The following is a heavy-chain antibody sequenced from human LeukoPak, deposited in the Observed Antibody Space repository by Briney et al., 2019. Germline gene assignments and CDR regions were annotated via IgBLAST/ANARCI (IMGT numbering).Heavy chain of an antibody. V-gene: IGHV3-30-3*02. J-gene: IGHJ4*02. D-gene: IGHD5-24*01. CDR1: GFIFTNFA. Sequence: GGSLRLSCAASGFIFTNFAMHWVRQAPGKGLEWVAVISNDERNKYYAESVKGRFTISRDNSNSMVYLQMTSLRLEDTAVYYCAKPSPPGDGYNPSDQWGQGSLVIVSS. CDR3: AKPSPPGDGYNPSDQ. CDR2: ISNDERNK.